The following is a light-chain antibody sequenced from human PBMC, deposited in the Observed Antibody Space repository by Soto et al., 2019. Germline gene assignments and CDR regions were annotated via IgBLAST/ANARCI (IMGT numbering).Light chain of an antibody. J-gene: IGKJ2*01. CDR2: WAS. V-gene: IGKV4-1*01. CDR1: PSVLFSSNNQNQ. Sequence: DIEMTQSPDSMAVSLGERATINCKSSPSVLFSSNNQNQLVWYQQKPGQSPKLPIYWASTRESGVPARFSGSESGTDFTLTISSLQAEDVAFYYCQQYHRPPYTFVQGTKLELK. CDR3: QQYHRPPYT.